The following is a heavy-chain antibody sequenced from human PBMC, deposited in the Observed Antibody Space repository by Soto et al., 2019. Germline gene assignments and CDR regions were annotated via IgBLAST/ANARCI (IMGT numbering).Heavy chain of an antibody. CDR2: ISYDGSNK. J-gene: IGHJ4*02. D-gene: IGHD4-17*01. Sequence: GSLILSCAASGFTFSSYCMHWVSQAPGKGLEWVAVISYDGSNKYYADSVKGRFTISRDNSKNTLYLQMNSLRAEDTAVYYCAAVTTAHIFDYWGQGP. CDR3: AAVTTAHIFDY. CDR1: GFTFSSYC. V-gene: IGHV3-30*03.